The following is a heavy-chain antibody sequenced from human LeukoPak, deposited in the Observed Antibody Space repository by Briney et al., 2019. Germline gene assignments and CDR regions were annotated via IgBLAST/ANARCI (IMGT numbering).Heavy chain of an antibody. CDR1: GGSISSGSYY. CDR2: IYTSGST. Sequence: PSETLSLTCTVSGGSISSGSYYWSWIRQPAGKGLEWIGRIYTSGSTNYNPSLKSRVTISVDTSKNQFSLKLSSVTAADTAVYYCARWATTDYVDYWFDPWGQGTLVTVSS. CDR3: ARWATTDYVDYWFDP. D-gene: IGHD4-17*01. V-gene: IGHV4-61*02. J-gene: IGHJ5*02.